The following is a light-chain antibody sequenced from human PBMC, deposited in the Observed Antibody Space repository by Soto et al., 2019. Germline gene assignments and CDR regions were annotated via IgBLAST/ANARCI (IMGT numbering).Light chain of an antibody. J-gene: IGKJ2*01. CDR2: DAS. Sequence: EIVLTQSPATLSFSPGEIATLSCRARPSVSSYLAWYQQKPGQAPRLLIYDASHRATGITARFSGSGSGTDFTLTSSSLEPEDFAVYYCQQRSNGPPYTLAQGTKQQIK. CDR3: QQRSNGPPYT. CDR1: PSVSSY. V-gene: IGKV3-11*01.